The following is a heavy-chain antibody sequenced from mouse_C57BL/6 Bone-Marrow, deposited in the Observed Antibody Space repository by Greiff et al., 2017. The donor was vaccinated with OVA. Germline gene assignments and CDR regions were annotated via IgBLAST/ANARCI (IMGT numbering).Heavy chain of an antibody. J-gene: IGHJ3*01. D-gene: IGHD2-4*01. V-gene: IGHV1-82*01. CDR3: ARSFIYYDCDGWFAY. CDR1: GYAFSSSW. Sequence: QVQLQQSGPELVKPGASVKISCKASGYAFSSSWMNWVKQRPGKGLEWIGRIYPGDGDTNYNGKFKGKATLTADKSSSPAYMQLSSLTSEDSAVYFCARSFIYYDCDGWFAYGGQGTLVTVSA. CDR2: IYPGDGDT.